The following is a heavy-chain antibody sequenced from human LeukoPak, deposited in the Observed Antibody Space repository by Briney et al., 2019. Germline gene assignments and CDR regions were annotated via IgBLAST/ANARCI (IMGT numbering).Heavy chain of an antibody. J-gene: IGHJ4*02. Sequence: PSETLSLTCPVSGGSISSYYWSWIRQPPGKGLEWIWYIYYSGSTNYNPSLKSRVTISVDTSKNQFSLKLSSVTAADTAVYYCARGYCSGGSCYWDYWGQGTLVTVSS. D-gene: IGHD2-15*01. CDR3: ARGYCSGGSCYWDY. V-gene: IGHV4-59*01. CDR2: IYYSGST. CDR1: GGSISSYY.